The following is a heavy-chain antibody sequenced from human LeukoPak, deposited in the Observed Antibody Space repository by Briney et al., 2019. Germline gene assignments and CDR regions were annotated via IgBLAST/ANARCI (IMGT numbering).Heavy chain of an antibody. CDR3: ARGGYSNYHDAFDI. J-gene: IGHJ3*02. V-gene: IGHV1-69*05. D-gene: IGHD4-11*01. Sequence: SVKVSCKASGGTFSSYAISWVRQAPGQGLEWMGGIIPIFGTANYAQKFQGRVTITTDESTSTAYMELSSLRSEDTAVYYCARGGYSNYHDAFDIWGQGTMVTVSS. CDR2: IIPIFGTA. CDR1: GGTFSSYA.